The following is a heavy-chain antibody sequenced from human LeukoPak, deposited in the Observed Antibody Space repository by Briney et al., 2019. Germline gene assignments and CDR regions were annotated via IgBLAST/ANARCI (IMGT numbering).Heavy chain of an antibody. J-gene: IGHJ4*02. CDR3: AREPYCSSTSCYEAGY. CDR1: GGSISSGSYY. CDR2: IYTSGST. D-gene: IGHD2-2*01. V-gene: IGHV4-61*02. Sequence: SETLSLTCTVSGGSISSGSYYWSWIRQPAGKGLEWIGRIYTSGSTNYNPSLKSRVTISVGTSKNQFSLKLSSVTAADTAVYYCAREPYCSSTSCYEAGYWGQGTLVTVSS.